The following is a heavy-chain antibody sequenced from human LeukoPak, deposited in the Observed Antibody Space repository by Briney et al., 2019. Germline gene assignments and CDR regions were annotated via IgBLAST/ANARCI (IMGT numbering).Heavy chain of an antibody. D-gene: IGHD6-13*01. CDR2: ISAYNGNT. CDR3: ARDYLPPRIAAPENAFDI. V-gene: IGHV1-18*01. Sequence: GASVKVSCKASGYTFTSYGISWVRQAPGQGLEWMGWISAYNGNTNYAQKLQGRVTMTTDTSTSTAYMELRSLRSDDTAVYYCARDYLPPRIAAPENAFDIWGQGTMVTVSS. J-gene: IGHJ3*02. CDR1: GYTFTSYG.